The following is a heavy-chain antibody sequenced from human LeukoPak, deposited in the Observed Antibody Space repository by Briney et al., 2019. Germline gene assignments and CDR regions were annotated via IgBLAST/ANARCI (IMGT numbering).Heavy chain of an antibody. CDR2: TSHDGRSK. J-gene: IGHJ4*02. CDR3: ARGFGPEWVGYFDY. V-gene: IGHV3-30*03. Sequence: GGSLRLSCAASGFTFSSFGMHWVRRAPGKGLEWVAITSHDGRSKYYADSVKGRFTISRDNSKNTLYLQMNSLRVEDTAVYYCARGFGPEWVGYFDYWGQGTLVTVSS. CDR1: GFTFSSFG. D-gene: IGHD3-16*01.